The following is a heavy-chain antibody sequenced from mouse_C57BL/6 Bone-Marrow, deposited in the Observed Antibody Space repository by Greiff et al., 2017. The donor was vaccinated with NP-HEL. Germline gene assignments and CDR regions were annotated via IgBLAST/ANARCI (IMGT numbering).Heavy chain of an antibody. CDR2: IDPENGDT. D-gene: IGHD2-4*01. CDR3: TMGSTMITTTAFDY. V-gene: IGHV14-4*01. J-gene: IGHJ2*01. Sequence: EVKLMESGAELVRPGASVKLSCTASGFNIKDDYMHWVKQRPEQGLEWIGWIDPENGDTEYASKFQGKATITADTSSNTAYLQLSSLTSEDTAVYYCTMGSTMITTTAFDYWGQGTTLTVSS. CDR1: GFNIKDDY.